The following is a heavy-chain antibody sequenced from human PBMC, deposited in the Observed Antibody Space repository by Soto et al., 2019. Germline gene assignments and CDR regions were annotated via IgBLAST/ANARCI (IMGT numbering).Heavy chain of an antibody. Sequence: QVQLVQSGAEVKKPGSSVKVSCKASGGTFSRYSITWVRQAPGHGLEWIGRIIPIFGIASYAQKFQGRVTITADESTSTGSLELRSRRSDDTAVYYCAREDRDRETGLVPAAIAGLDVWGQGTTVTVSS. CDR3: AREDRDRETGLVPAAIAGLDV. D-gene: IGHD2-2*01. V-gene: IGHV1-69*08. CDR1: GGTFSRYS. J-gene: IGHJ6*02. CDR2: IIPIFGIA.